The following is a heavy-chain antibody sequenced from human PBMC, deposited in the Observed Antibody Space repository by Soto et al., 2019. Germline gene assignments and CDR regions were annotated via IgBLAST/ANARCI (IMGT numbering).Heavy chain of an antibody. CDR2: IYPGDSDT. V-gene: IGHV5-51*01. J-gene: IGHJ3*02. Sequence: GESLTISCKGSGYSFTSYWIGWVRQMPGKGLEWMGIIYPGDSDTRNSPSFQGQVTISADKSISTVYLQWSSLKASDTAMYYCARLRRRITIFGVEPDAFDIWGQGTMVTVSS. CDR3: ARLRRRITIFGVEPDAFDI. D-gene: IGHD3-3*01. CDR1: GYSFTSYW.